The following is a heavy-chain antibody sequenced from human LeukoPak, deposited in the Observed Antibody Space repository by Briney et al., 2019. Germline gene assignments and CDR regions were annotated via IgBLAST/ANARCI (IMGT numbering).Heavy chain of an antibody. CDR2: INPNSGGT. D-gene: IGHD6-6*01. Sequence: ASVKVSCKASGYTFTGYYMHWVRQAPGQGLEWMGWINPNSGGTNYAQKFQGRVTMTRDTSISTAYMELSRLRSDDTAVYYCARDRSNPYSSSSGEYYYYMDVWGKGTTVTASS. CDR1: GYTFTGYY. CDR3: ARDRSNPYSSSSGEYYYYMDV. J-gene: IGHJ6*03. V-gene: IGHV1-2*02.